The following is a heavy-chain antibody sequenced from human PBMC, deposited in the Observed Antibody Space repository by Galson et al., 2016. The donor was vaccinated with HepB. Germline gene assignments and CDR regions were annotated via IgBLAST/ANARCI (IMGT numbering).Heavy chain of an antibody. CDR2: ISYDGSEK. CDR1: GFTFNIFA. D-gene: IGHD5-18*01. V-gene: IGHV3-30-3*01. Sequence: SLRLSCAASGFTFNIFALHWVRQAPGKGLEWVAVISYDGSEKHYADSVKGRFTISRDNSRNTVDLLMNSLRPEDTAVYYCAKELDQGLIQYYFDYWGQGILLAVPS. J-gene: IGHJ4*02. CDR3: AKELDQGLIQYYFDY.